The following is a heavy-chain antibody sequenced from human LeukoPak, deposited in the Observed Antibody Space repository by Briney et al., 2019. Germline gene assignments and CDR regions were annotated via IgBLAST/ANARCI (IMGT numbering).Heavy chain of an antibody. J-gene: IGHJ6*02. CDR2: ISYDGSNK. CDR3: AKDRHYYGSGSYPRYYYYGMDV. CDR1: GFTFSSYW. D-gene: IGHD3-10*01. Sequence: GGSLRLSCVASGFTFSSYWMSWVRQAPGKGLEWVAVISYDGSNKYYADSVKGRFTISRDNSKNTLYLQMNSLRAEDTAVYYCAKDRHYYGSGSYPRYYYYGMDVWGQGTTVTVSS. V-gene: IGHV3-30*18.